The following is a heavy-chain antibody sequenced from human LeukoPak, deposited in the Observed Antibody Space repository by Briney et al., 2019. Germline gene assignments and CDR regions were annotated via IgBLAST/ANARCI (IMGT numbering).Heavy chain of an antibody. D-gene: IGHD3-22*01. CDR2: ISAYNGNT. Sequence: ASVKVSCKASGYTFTSYGISWVRQAPGQGLEWMGWISAYNGNTNYAQKLQGRVTMTTDTSTSTAYMELRSLRSDDTAVYYCARVCYYDSSGYYSFDYWGQGTLVTVSS. J-gene: IGHJ4*02. CDR1: GYTFTSYG. V-gene: IGHV1-18*01. CDR3: ARVCYYDSSGYYSFDY.